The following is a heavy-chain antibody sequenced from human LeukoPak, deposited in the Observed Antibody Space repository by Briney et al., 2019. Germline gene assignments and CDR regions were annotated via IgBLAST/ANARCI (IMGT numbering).Heavy chain of an antibody. J-gene: IGHJ4*02. CDR1: GFTFNTYW. D-gene: IGHD6-19*01. CDR3: AGGSGWMTDQ. Sequence: GGSLRLSCAASGFTFNTYWMNWVRQAPWKGLEWVANIKQDGSAKYYVDSVNGRFTICRDNAKISLYLQMSSRRADDAGVYYCAGGSGWMTDQWGQGTLVTVSS. V-gene: IGHV3-7*01. CDR2: IKQDGSAK.